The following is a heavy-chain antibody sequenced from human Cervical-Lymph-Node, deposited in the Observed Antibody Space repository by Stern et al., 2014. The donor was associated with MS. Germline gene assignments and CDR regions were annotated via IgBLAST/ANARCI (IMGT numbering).Heavy chain of an antibody. Sequence: VESGGGLVKPGGSLRLSCAASGFSFSDYYMSWIRQAPGKGLEVVTYISGSTSYTKYADSVKGRFTISRDNTKNSLYLQMNSLSAEDTAVYYCARGYSSGWYAGSDYWGQGSLVTVSS. CDR2: ISGSTSYT. V-gene: IGHV3-11*06. CDR1: GFSFSDYY. J-gene: IGHJ4*02. CDR3: ARGYSSGWYAGSDY. D-gene: IGHD6-19*01.